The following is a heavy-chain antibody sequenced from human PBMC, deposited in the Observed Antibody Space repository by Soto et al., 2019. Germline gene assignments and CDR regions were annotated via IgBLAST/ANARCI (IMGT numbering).Heavy chain of an antibody. CDR2: IKSKTDGGTT. D-gene: IGHD4-17*01. J-gene: IGHJ4*02. CDR1: GFTFSNAW. Sequence: GGSLRLSCAASGFTFSNAWMSWVRQAPGKGLEWVGRIKSKTDGGTTDYTAPVKGRFTISRDDSKNTLYLQMNSLKTEDTAVYYCTTGTYYDYGDYADRNYWGQGTLVTVSS. CDR3: TTGTYYDYGDYADRNY. V-gene: IGHV3-15*01.